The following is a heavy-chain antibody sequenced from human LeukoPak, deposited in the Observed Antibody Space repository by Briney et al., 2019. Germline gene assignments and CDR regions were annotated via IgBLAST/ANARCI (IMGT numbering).Heavy chain of an antibody. CDR2: ISGSDGST. CDR1: GFTFSSYA. CDR3: AKDPRPSGNYGYFDY. J-gene: IGHJ4*02. V-gene: IGHV3-23*01. Sequence: GGSLRLSCAASGFTFSSYAMGWVRQAPGKGLEWVSTISGSDGSTYYADSVKGRFTISRDKSKNTLYLQMNSLRVEDTAIYYCAKDPRPSGNYGYFDYWGQGTLVTVSS. D-gene: IGHD3-16*01.